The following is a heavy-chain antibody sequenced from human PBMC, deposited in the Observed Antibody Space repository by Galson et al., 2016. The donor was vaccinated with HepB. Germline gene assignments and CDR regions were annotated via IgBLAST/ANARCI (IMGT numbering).Heavy chain of an antibody. CDR1: GFTFSSFR. Sequence: SLRLSCAASGFTFSSFRMNWVRQAPGKGLERISDISSSSTPFYADSVKGRFTISRDNAKNSLYLQLNSLRDEDTAVYYCARDYYGSIDYWGQGTLVTVSS. CDR2: ISSSSTP. J-gene: IGHJ4*02. V-gene: IGHV3-48*02. D-gene: IGHD3-10*01. CDR3: ARDYYGSIDY.